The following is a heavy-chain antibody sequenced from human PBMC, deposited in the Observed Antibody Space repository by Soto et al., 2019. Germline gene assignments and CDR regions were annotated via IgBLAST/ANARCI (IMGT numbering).Heavy chain of an antibody. D-gene: IGHD3-3*01. CDR1: GFTFSSYG. V-gene: IGHV3-30*18. Sequence: GGSLRLSCAASGFTFSSYGMHWVRQAPGKGLEWVAVISYDGSNKYYADSVKGRFTISRDNSKNTLYLQMNSLRAEDTAVYYCAKCGYDFWSGYYDYYYYYMDVWGKGTTVTVSS. CDR3: AKCGYDFWSGYYDYYYYYMDV. J-gene: IGHJ6*03. CDR2: ISYDGSNK.